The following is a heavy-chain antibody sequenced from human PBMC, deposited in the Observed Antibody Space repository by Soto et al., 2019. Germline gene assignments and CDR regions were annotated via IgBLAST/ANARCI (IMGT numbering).Heavy chain of an antibody. CDR3: AKQGRGIAADGSSFDY. CDR2: ISGSGDST. V-gene: IGHV3-23*01. Sequence: PGGSLRLSCAASGFTFSSYAMSWVRQAPGKGLEWVSGISGSGDSTYNADSVKGRFTISRDNSKNTLYLQMNSLRAEDTAAYYCAKQGRGIAADGSSFDYWGQGALVTVSS. D-gene: IGHD6-13*01. J-gene: IGHJ4*02. CDR1: GFTFSSYA.